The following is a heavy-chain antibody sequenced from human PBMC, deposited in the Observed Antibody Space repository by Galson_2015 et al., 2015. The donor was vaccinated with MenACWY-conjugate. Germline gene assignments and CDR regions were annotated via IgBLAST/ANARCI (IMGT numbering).Heavy chain of an antibody. D-gene: IGHD6-13*01. Sequence: SLRLSCAASGFTFRSFSMNWVRQAPGKGLEWVSSISATRATIYYADSVKGRFTISRDNAKNSLYLQMNSLRAEDTAVYYCARTAGSVPPWGLGTLVTVSS. J-gene: IGHJ5*02. CDR3: ARTAGSVPP. CDR2: ISATRATI. CDR1: GFTFRSFS. V-gene: IGHV3-21*01.